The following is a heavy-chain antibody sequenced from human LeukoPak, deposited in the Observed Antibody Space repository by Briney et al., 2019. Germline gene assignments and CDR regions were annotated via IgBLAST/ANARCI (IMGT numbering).Heavy chain of an antibody. CDR2: INPNGGAT. Sequence: ASVKVSCKASGYTFTSYGISWVRQAPGQGLEWMGRINPNGGATNYAQKFQGRVTMTRDTSINTAYMELNSLRSDDTAVYYCARDLDGSRFDYWGQGTLVTVSS. J-gene: IGHJ4*02. D-gene: IGHD1-26*01. V-gene: IGHV1-2*06. CDR3: ARDLDGSRFDY. CDR1: GYTFTSYG.